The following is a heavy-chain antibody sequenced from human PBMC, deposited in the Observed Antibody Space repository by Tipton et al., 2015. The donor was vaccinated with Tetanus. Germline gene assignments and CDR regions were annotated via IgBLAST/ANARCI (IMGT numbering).Heavy chain of an antibody. V-gene: IGHV4-39*01. Sequence: GLVKPSETLSLTCIVSGGSISSGTYYWDWIRQPPGKGLEWIGNIYYNGNTLQNPSLKSRVTVSLDKSKNQFSLKLRSVTAADTAVYYCARTTRRWLHPDYWGPGTLVTVSS. CDR1: GGSISSGTYY. D-gene: IGHD5-24*01. CDR2: IYYNGNT. J-gene: IGHJ4*02. CDR3: ARTTRRWLHPDY.